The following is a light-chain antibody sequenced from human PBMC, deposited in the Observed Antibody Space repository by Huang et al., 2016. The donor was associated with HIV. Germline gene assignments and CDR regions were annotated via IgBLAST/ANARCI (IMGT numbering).Light chain of an antibody. V-gene: IGKV1-27*01. Sequence: DIQMTQSPSSLSASVGDRVTITCRASLGISNYLAWDQQKPGKVPKLLIYAASTLRSGCPSRFSGSGYGTDCTLTISSRQPEDVATYYCQKYNSALRTFGQGTKVEIK. CDR1: LGISNY. J-gene: IGKJ1*01. CDR2: AAS. CDR3: QKYNSALRT.